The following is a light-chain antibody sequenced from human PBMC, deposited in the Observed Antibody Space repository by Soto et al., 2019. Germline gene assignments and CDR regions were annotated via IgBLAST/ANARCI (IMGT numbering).Light chain of an antibody. CDR2: GAS. Sequence: EIGMTQSPATLSVSPGERATLSGMASQRLRSDLAWYQQIPVQAPRPLIYGASSRATGIPDRFRGSGSGTDFALTISRLEPEDFAVYYCQHYGSSPGITFGQGTRLEIK. CDR1: QRLRSD. V-gene: IGKV3-20*01. CDR3: QHYGSSPGIT. J-gene: IGKJ5*01.